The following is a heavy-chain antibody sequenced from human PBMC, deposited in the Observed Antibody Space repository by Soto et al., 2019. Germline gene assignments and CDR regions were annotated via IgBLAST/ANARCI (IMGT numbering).Heavy chain of an antibody. D-gene: IGHD2-15*01. J-gene: IGHJ4*02. V-gene: IGHV3-33*01. Sequence: GGSLRLSCAASGFTFSTYGMHWVRQAPGKGLEWVAVIWFDGSIKYYEDSVKGRFTISRDNSKNTLHLQMKSLRAEDTAVYYCARDIRRGGSCPDYWGQGTLVTVSS. CDR2: IWFDGSIK. CDR3: ARDIRRGGSCPDY. CDR1: GFTFSTYG.